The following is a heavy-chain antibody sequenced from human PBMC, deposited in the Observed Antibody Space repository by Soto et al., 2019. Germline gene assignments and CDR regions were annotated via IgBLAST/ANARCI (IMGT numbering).Heavy chain of an antibody. J-gene: IGHJ6*02. V-gene: IGHV4-30-2*01. CDR3: ARGGECSGGSCYGLYYCMDV. CDR2: IYHSGST. Sequence: QLQLQESGSGLVKPSQTLSLTCAVSGGSISSGGYSWSWIRQPPGQGLEWIGYIYHSGSTYYNPSLKSRVTISVDRSNNQFSLKLSSVTAADTAVYYCARGGECSGGSCYGLYYCMDVWGQGTTVTVSS. D-gene: IGHD2-15*01. CDR1: GGSISSGGYS.